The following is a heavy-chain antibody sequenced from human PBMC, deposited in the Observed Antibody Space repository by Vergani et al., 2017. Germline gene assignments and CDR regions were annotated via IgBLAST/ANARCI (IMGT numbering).Heavy chain of an antibody. CDR2: IIPILDIA. Sequence: QVQLVQSGAEVKKPGSSVKVSCKASGGTFSTYTISWVRQAPGQGLEWMGRIIPILDIASYAQKFQGRVTITADKSTSTAYMGLSSLRSEDTAVYYCARGSDSSGWTPNWYFDLWGRGTLVTVSS. V-gene: IGHV1-69*02. CDR3: ARGSDSSGWTPNWYFDL. J-gene: IGHJ2*01. CDR1: GGTFSTYT. D-gene: IGHD6-19*01.